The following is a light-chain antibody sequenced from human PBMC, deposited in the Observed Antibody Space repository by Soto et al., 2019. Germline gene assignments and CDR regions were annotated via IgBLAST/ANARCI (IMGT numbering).Light chain of an antibody. CDR3: QHYGRSPFA. V-gene: IGKV3-20*01. CDR2: DAF. J-gene: IGKJ1*01. CDR1: QTVSRMY. Sequence: EIVPTQSPVTLSLSPGERATLSCRASQTVSRMYLSWFQQKPGQAPRLLIYDAFNRATGIPARFSGSGSGTDFTLTISRLEPEDFTVYYCQHYGRSPFAFGQGTKVDIK.